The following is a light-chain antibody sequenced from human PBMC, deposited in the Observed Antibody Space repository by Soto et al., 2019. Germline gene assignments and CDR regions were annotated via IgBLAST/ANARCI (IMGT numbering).Light chain of an antibody. Sequence: QSALTQPASVSGSPGQSITIPCTGSSSDIGLYNHVSWYQQHPGKAPKLLIYDVSYRPSGISDRFSGSKSGNTASLTISGLQPEDEADYSGSPYGASSTLFGGGTKLTVL. CDR1: SSDIGLYNH. V-gene: IGLV2-14*03. CDR2: DVS. CDR3: SPYGASSTL. J-gene: IGLJ2*01.